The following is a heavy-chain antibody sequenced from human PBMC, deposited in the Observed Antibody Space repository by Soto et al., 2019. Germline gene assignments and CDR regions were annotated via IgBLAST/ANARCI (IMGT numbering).Heavy chain of an antibody. CDR3: ARDRLNILTGYPYYYYGMDV. CDR2: IYHSGTA. J-gene: IGHJ6*02. Sequence: PSETLSLTCTVSGGSMNYYYWSWIRQPPGKGLEWIGYIYHSGTADYNPSLKSRVTLSVDTSKSQFSLKLSSVTAADTAVYYCARDRLNILTGYPYYYYGMDVWGQGTTVTVSS. CDR1: GGSMNYYY. D-gene: IGHD3-9*01. V-gene: IGHV4-59*12.